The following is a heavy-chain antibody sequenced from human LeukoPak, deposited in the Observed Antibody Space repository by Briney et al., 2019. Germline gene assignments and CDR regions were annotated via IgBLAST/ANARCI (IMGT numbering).Heavy chain of an antibody. J-gene: IGHJ4*02. Sequence: QPGGSLRLSCAASGFTFSSYAMSWVRRAPGKGLEWVSAISGSGGSTYYADSVKGRFTISRDNSKNTLYLQMNSLRAEDTAVYYCAKKAPQQWLVQHHFDYWGQGTLVTVSS. CDR2: ISGSGGST. CDR3: AKKAPQQWLVQHHFDY. D-gene: IGHD6-19*01. CDR1: GFTFSSYA. V-gene: IGHV3-23*01.